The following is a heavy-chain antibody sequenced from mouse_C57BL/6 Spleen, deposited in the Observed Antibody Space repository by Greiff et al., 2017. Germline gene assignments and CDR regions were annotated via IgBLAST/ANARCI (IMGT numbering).Heavy chain of an antibody. CDR1: GFTFSDYG. D-gene: IGHD4-1*01. Sequence: EVHLVESGGGLVKPGGSLKLSCAASGFTFSDYGMHWVRQAPEKGLEWVAYISSGSSTIYYADTVKGRFTISRDNAKNTLFLQMTSLRSEDTAMYYCARTKWERYYAMDYWGQGTSVTVSS. CDR3: ARTKWERYYAMDY. V-gene: IGHV5-17*01. CDR2: ISSGSSTI. J-gene: IGHJ4*01.